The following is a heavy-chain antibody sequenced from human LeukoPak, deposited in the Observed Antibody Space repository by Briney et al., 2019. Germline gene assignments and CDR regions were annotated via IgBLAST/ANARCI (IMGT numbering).Heavy chain of an antibody. Sequence: GGSLRLSCAASGFTFSSYAMSWVRQAPGKGLEWVTFIRYDGSNKYYAESVKGRFTISRDNSENTLYLQMNNLRAEDTAVYYCARTYYDYWSGPYTFDIWGQGTMVTVSS. D-gene: IGHD3-3*01. V-gene: IGHV3-30*02. CDR3: ARTYYDYWSGPYTFDI. J-gene: IGHJ3*02. CDR2: IRYDGSNK. CDR1: GFTFSSYA.